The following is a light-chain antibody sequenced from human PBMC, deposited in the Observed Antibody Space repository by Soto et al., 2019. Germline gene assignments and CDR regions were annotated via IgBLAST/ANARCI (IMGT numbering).Light chain of an antibody. V-gene: IGKV3-15*01. Sequence: IVMTQSPATLSVSPGERATLSCRASETVRSNVAWFQQKPGQAPRLLIFGASTRATGIPTRFTGSGSGTEFTLTIDSLQSEDFAVYYCQQYYNWPPYTFGHGTKVDIK. CDR2: GAS. CDR1: ETVRSN. CDR3: QQYYNWPPYT. J-gene: IGKJ2*01.